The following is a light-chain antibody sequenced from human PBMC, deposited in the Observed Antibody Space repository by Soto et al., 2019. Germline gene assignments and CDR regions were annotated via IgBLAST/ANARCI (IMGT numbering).Light chain of an antibody. Sequence: IVLTQSPATLSLSPGEGATRSCRASQSVSSSYLAWYQQKPGQAPRLLIYGASRRATGIPDRFSGSGSGTDFTLTISRLEPEDFAVYYCQQYGSSSFTFGPGTKVDIK. CDR2: GAS. CDR1: QSVSSSY. CDR3: QQYGSSSFT. J-gene: IGKJ3*01. V-gene: IGKV3-20*01.